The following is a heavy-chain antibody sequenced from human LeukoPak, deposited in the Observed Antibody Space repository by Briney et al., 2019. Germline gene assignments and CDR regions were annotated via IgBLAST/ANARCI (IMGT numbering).Heavy chain of an antibody. Sequence: SETLSLTCAVYGGSFSGYYWSWIRQPPGKGLEWIGEISHSGSTNYNPSLKSRVTIPVDTSKTQSPLELSSVTAADTAVYYCARKGITIFGVVKGFDYWGQGTLVTVSS. CDR3: ARKGITIFGVVKGFDY. D-gene: IGHD3-3*01. V-gene: IGHV4-34*01. CDR2: ISHSGST. CDR1: GGSFSGYY. J-gene: IGHJ4*02.